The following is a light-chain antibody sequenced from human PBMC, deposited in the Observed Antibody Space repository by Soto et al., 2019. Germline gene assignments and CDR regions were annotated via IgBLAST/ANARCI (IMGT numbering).Light chain of an antibody. Sequence: AIQLTQSPSSLSASVGDRVTITCRASQGISSALAWYQQKPGKAPKLLIYDASSLESGVPSRFRGSRTGTNLSISISILPPEDIATCYRPRFNRYSLRYTVGQRTKLEIK. CDR2: DAS. CDR1: QGISSA. V-gene: IGKV1-13*02. CDR3: PRFNRYSLRYT. J-gene: IGKJ2*01.